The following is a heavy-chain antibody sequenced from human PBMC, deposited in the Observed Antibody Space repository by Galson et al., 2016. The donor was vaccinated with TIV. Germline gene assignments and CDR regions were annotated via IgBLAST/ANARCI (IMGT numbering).Heavy chain of an antibody. V-gene: IGHV5-10-1*01. CDR1: GYSFTNYW. J-gene: IGHJ5*02. D-gene: IGHD3-10*01. CDR2: IDSRDSYT. CDR3: ARSASAGSGWVDP. Sequence: QSGAEVKKPGESLRISCKTSGYSFTNYWITWVRQMPGKGLEWMGRIDSRDSYTNYSPTFEGHVTISTDKSISTAYLQWTSLKASDSAIYYCARSASAGSGWVDPWGQGTLVIVSS.